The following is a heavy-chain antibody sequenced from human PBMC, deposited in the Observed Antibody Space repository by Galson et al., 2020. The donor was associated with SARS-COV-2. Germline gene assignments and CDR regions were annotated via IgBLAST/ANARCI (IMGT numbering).Heavy chain of an antibody. CDR2: ISAYNGNT. Sequence: ASVTVSCKASGYTFTSYGISWVRQAPGQGLEWMGWISAYNGNTTYAQTLQGRVTMTTDTSTSTAYMELRSLRPDDTSVYYCARWAPYYYYYYMDVWGKGTTVTISS. V-gene: IGHV1-18*01. CDR3: ARWAPYYYYYYMDV. J-gene: IGHJ6*03. CDR1: GYTFTSYG.